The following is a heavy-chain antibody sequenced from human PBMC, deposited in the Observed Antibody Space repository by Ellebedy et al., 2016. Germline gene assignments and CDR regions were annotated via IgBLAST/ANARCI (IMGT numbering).Heavy chain of an antibody. CDR3: SRGVGNSPLPDIVVVPAASDAWFDP. D-gene: IGHD2-2*01. J-gene: IGHJ5*02. CDR2: INPNSGGT. V-gene: IGHV1-2*04. CDR1: GYTFTGYY. Sequence: ASVKVSCKASGYTFTGYYMHWVRQAPGHGLEWMGWINPNSGGTNYAQKFQGWVTMTRDTSLSKAYMELSRLRSDDTAVYYCSRGVGNSPLPDIVVVPAASDAWFDPWGQGTLVTVSS.